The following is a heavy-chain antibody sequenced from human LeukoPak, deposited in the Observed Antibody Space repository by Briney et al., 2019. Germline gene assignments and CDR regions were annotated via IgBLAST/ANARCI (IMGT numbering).Heavy chain of an antibody. V-gene: IGHV3-53*01. Sequence: GGSLRLSCAASGLIVSSNYMTWVRQAPGKGLEWVSVIYSGGSTYYAHSVKGRFTISRDNSKNTLYLQMNSLRAEDTAVYYCAKQVVPNAFDFWGQGTMVTVSS. CDR1: GLIVSSNY. CDR2: IYSGGST. D-gene: IGHD6-6*01. CDR3: AKQVVPNAFDF. J-gene: IGHJ3*01.